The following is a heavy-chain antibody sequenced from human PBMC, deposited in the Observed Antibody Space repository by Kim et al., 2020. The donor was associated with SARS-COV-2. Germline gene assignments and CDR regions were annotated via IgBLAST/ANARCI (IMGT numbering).Heavy chain of an antibody. Sequence: VKGRFTISRDDSKNTLYLQMNSLKTEDTAVYYCTTDRTLGYFDWLSIPDYWGQGTLVTVSS. V-gene: IGHV3-15*01. D-gene: IGHD3-9*01. CDR3: TTDRTLGYFDWLSIPDY. J-gene: IGHJ4*02.